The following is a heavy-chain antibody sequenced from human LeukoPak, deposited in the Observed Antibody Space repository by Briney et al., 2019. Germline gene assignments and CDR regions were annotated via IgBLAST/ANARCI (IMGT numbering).Heavy chain of an antibody. D-gene: IGHD3-10*01. CDR2: IDYSGST. Sequence: PSETLSLTCTVSAGSISSSSYHWGWIRQPPGKGLEWIGTIDYSGSTYYNPSLKSRVTISADTSENQFSLKLSSVTAADTAVYYCARHRFGELLHFDLWGRGTLVTVSS. V-gene: IGHV4-39*01. J-gene: IGHJ2*01. CDR1: AGSISSSSYH. CDR3: ARHRFGELLHFDL.